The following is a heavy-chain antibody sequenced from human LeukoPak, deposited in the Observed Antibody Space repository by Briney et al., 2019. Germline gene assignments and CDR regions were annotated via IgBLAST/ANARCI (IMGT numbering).Heavy chain of an antibody. V-gene: IGHV3-30-3*01. D-gene: IGHD6-19*01. Sequence: GGSLRLSCAASGFTFSSYAMHWVRQAPGKGLEWVAVISYDGSNKYYVDSVKGRFTMSRDNAKNSLYLQMNSLRAEDTAVYYCARALSGWYPDYWGQGTLVTVSS. CDR3: ARALSGWYPDY. CDR1: GFTFSSYA. CDR2: ISYDGSNK. J-gene: IGHJ4*02.